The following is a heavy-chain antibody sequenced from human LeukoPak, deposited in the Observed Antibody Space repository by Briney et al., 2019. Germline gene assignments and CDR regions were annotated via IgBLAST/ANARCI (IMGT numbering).Heavy chain of an antibody. J-gene: IGHJ4*02. CDR1: GFIFSSYD. CDR2: ISYDGSSK. V-gene: IGHV3-30*18. CDR3: AKDLTGSQRGRYFDY. Sequence: PGGSLRLSCAVSGFIFSSYDMHWVRQAPGKGLEWVAVISYDGSSKYYADSVKGRFTISRDNSKNTLYLQMNSLRAEDTAVYYCAKDLTGSQRGRYFDYWGQGTLVTVSS. D-gene: IGHD7-27*01.